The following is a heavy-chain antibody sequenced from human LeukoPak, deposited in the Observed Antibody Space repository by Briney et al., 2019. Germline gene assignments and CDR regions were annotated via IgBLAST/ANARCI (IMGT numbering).Heavy chain of an antibody. Sequence: SETLSLTCAVYGGSFSGYYWSWIRQPPGKGLEWIGEINHSGSTNYNPSLKSRVTISVDTSKNQFSLKLSSVTAADTAVYYCAIPGYSYGSCWGQGTLVTVSS. CDR2: INHSGST. CDR1: GGSFSGYY. V-gene: IGHV4-34*01. J-gene: IGHJ4*02. D-gene: IGHD5-18*01. CDR3: AIPGYSYGSC.